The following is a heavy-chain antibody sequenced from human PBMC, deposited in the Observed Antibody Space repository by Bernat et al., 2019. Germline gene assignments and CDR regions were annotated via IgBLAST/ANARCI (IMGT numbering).Heavy chain of an antibody. CDR2: IWYDGSNK. CDR1: GFTFSSYG. CDR3: ARGMVAATSRDDAFDI. J-gene: IGHJ3*02. D-gene: IGHD2-15*01. V-gene: IGHV3-33*01. Sequence: MQLVESGGGVVQPGRSLRLSCAASGFTFSSYGMHWVRQAPGKGLEWVAVIWYDGSNKYYADSVKGRFTISRDNSKNTLYLQMNSLRAEDTAVYYCARGMVAATSRDDAFDIWGQGTMVTVSS.